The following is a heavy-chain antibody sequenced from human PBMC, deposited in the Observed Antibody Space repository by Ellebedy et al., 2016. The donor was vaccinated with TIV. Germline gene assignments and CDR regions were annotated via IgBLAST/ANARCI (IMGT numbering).Heavy chain of an antibody. V-gene: IGHV4-34*01. CDR1: GESFTAYY. CDR3: AGTRGYGYVY. J-gene: IGHJ4*02. Sequence: MPSETLSLTCAVHGESFTAYYWTWVRKSPEKGLEWLVEISHSESGNYNPSLESRLTISVDKSINQFSLKLSYVTAADTAVYYCAGTRGYGYVYWGLGTLVTVSS. CDR2: ISHSESG. D-gene: IGHD5-18*01.